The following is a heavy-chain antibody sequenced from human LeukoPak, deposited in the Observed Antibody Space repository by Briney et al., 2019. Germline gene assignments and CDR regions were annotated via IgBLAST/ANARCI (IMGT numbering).Heavy chain of an antibody. CDR1: GLTVSSNY. V-gene: IGHV3-53*01. CDR3: ARVGGSTWYGGADY. D-gene: IGHD6-13*01. CDR2: IYSGGST. Sequence: GGSLRLSCAASGLTVSSNYMSWLRQAPGKGLEWVSVIYSGGSTYYAHSVKGRFTISRENSRNTLDLQMNSLRAEDTAVYYWARVGGSTWYGGADYWGQGTLVTVSS. J-gene: IGHJ4*02.